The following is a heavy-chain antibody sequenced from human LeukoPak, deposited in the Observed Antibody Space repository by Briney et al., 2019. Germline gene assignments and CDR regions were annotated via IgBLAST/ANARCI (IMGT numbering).Heavy chain of an antibody. CDR3: ARGTRYGDFVNYFDF. J-gene: IGHJ4*02. V-gene: IGHV4-59*01. CDR2: IYYSGNT. CDR1: GGSFSLYY. D-gene: IGHD4-17*01. Sequence: PSETLSLTCTVSGGSFSLYYWTWIRQPPGKGLEYIGYIYYSGNTNYNPSLKSRVTISVDTSNNEFSLKLSSVTAADTAVYYCARGTRYGDFVNYFDFWGQGALVTVSS.